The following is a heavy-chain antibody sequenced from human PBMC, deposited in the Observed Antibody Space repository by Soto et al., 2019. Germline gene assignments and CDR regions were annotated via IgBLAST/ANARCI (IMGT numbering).Heavy chain of an antibody. CDR1: GFTFSSYA. D-gene: IGHD3-9*01. CDR3: AKEKRYFDWLTSEGGMDV. V-gene: IGHV3-23*01. J-gene: IGHJ6*02. CDR2: ISGSGGST. Sequence: GGSLRLSCAASGFTFSSYAMSWVRQAPGKGLEWVSAISGSGGSTYYADSVKGRFTISRDNSKNTLYLQMNSLRAEDTAVYYCAKEKRYFDWLTSEGGMDVWGQGTTVTVSS.